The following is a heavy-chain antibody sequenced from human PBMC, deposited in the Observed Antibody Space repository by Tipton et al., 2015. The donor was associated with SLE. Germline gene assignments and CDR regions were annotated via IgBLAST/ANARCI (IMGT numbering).Heavy chain of an antibody. CDR1: GGSFSGYY. CDR3: AREPRSGYHDY. V-gene: IGHV4-34*01. CDR2: INHSGST. D-gene: IGHD3-3*01. Sequence: TLSLTCVVYGGSFSGYYWSWIRQPPGKGLEWIGEINHSGSTNYNPSLKSRVTMSVDTSKNQFSLKLSSVTAADTAVYYCAREPRSGYHDYWGQGTLVIVSS. J-gene: IGHJ4*02.